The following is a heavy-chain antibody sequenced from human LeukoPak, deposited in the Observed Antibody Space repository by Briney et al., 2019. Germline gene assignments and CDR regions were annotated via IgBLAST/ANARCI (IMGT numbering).Heavy chain of an antibody. CDR2: ISAYNGHT. CDR1: GYTFTSYG. D-gene: IGHD6-13*01. Sequence: GASVKVSCKASGYTFTSYGISWVRQAPGQGLEWMGWISAYNGHTNYAQKFQGRVTMATGTSTNTANMELRSLRSDDTAVYYCARGYGGAAAVINFDYWGQGTLVTVSS. CDR3: ARGYGGAAAVINFDY. V-gene: IGHV1-18*01. J-gene: IGHJ4*02.